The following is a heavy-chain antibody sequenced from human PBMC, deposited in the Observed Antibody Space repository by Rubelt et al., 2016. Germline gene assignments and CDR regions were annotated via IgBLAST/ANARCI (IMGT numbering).Heavy chain of an antibody. D-gene: IGHD2-8*01. Sequence: GASVKVSCKASGYTFTSYGISWVRQAPGQGLEWMGWISAYNGNTNYAQKLQGRVTITADKSTSTAYMELSSLRSEDTAVYYCATPHCTNGVCYTDYYYYGMDVWGQGTTVTVSS. V-gene: IGHV1-18*01. J-gene: IGHJ6*02. CDR3: ATPHCTNGVCYTDYYYYGMDV. CDR1: GYTFTSYG. CDR2: ISAYNGNT.